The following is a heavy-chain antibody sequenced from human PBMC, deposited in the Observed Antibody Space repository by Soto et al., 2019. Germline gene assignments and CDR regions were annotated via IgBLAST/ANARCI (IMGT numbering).Heavy chain of an antibody. CDR1: GGSISSSNW. J-gene: IGHJ5*02. CDR3: ARDRSTMVRGVIIPGFDP. D-gene: IGHD3-10*01. Sequence: SETLSLTCAVSGGSISSSNWWSWVRQPPGKGLEWIGEIYHSGSTNYNPSLKSRVTISVDKSKNQFSLKLSSVTAADTAVYYCARDRSTMVRGVIIPGFDPWGQGTLVTVSS. V-gene: IGHV4-4*02. CDR2: IYHSGST.